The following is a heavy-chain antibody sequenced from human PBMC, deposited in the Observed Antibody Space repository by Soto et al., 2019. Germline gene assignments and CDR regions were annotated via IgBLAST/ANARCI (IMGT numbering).Heavy chain of an antibody. Sequence: GVSLRLSCAASGFAFDSPYSHAMSWVRQSPGKGPEWASTISSNGANRHYAESVQGRFTISKDASRNTVHLHMNSLRADDTATYFCVSWVSAHFDYWGHGTPVTVSS. D-gene: IGHD2-8*01. CDR1: GFAFDSPYSHA. J-gene: IGHJ4*01. V-gene: IGHV3-23*01. CDR2: ISSNGANR. CDR3: VSWVSAHFDY.